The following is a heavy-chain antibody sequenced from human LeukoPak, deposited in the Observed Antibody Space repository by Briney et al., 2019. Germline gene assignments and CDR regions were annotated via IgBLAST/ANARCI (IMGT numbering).Heavy chain of an antibody. CDR2: ISGSGGST. Sequence: GGSLRLSCAASRFTFSSYAMSWVRQAPGKGLEWVSAISGSGGSTYYADSVKGRFTISRDNSKNTLYLQMNSLRAEDTAVYYCAKDWTYYDFWSGYLGDAFDIWGQGTMVTVSS. V-gene: IGHV3-23*01. J-gene: IGHJ3*02. D-gene: IGHD3-3*01. CDR3: AKDWTYYDFWSGYLGDAFDI. CDR1: RFTFSSYA.